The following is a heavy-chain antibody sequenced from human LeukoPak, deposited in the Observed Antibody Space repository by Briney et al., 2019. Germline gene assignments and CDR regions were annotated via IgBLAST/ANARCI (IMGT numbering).Heavy chain of an antibody. V-gene: IGHV4-34*01. CDR1: GGSFSGYY. J-gene: IGHJ3*02. D-gene: IGHD4-23*01. CDR3: ARHGAIDYGGNHDAFDI. Sequence: SETLSLTCAVYGGSFSGYYWSWIRQPPGKGLEWIGSIYYSGSTYYNPSLKSRVTISVDTSKNQFSLKLSSVTAADTAVYYCARHGAIDYGGNHDAFDIWGQGTMVTVSS. CDR2: IYYSGST.